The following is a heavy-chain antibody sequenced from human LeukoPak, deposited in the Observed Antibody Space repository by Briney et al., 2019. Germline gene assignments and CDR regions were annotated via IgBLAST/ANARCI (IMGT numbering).Heavy chain of an antibody. CDR1: GGSISSSSYY. CDR3: ARQSSGWYNYYGMDV. D-gene: IGHD6-19*01. J-gene: IGHJ6*02. V-gene: IGHV4-39*01. CDR2: ISYSGST. Sequence: SETLSLTCSVSGGSISSSSYYWGWIRQPSGKGLEWIGSISYSGSTYSNPSLKSRVTISVDASKNQFSLKLSSVTAADTAVYYCARQSSGWYNYYGMDVWGQGTTVTVSS.